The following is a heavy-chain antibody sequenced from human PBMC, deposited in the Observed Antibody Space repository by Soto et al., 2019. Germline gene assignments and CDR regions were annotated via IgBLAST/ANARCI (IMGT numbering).Heavy chain of an antibody. J-gene: IGHJ6*02. Sequence: EVQLVVSGGGLVQPGRSLRLSCTASGFTFGDYAMSWVRQVPGKGLEWVGFIRSKAYGGTTEYAASVKGRFTISRDDSKSIAYLQMNSQKTEDTAVYYCTRLAAASYYYYYGMDVWGQGTTVTVSS. D-gene: IGHD6-13*01. V-gene: IGHV3-49*04. CDR1: GFTFGDYA. CDR3: TRLAAASYYYYYGMDV. CDR2: IRSKAYGGTT.